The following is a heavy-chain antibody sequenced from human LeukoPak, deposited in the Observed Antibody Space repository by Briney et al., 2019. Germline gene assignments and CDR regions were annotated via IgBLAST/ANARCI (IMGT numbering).Heavy chain of an antibody. V-gene: IGHV1-2*02. J-gene: IGHJ5*02. D-gene: IGHD2-15*01. Sequence: GASVKVSCKASGYTFTSYDINWVRQATGQGLEWMGWINPNSGDTNYAQKFQGRVTMTRDTSISTAYMDLTRLRSDDTAVYYCARADNTRSWSDPWGQGTLVTVSS. CDR3: ARADNTRSWSDP. CDR2: INPNSGDT. CDR1: GYTFTSYD.